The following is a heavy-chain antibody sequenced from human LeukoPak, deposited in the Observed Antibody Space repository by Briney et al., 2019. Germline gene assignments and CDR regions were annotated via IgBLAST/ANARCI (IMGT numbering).Heavy chain of an antibody. D-gene: IGHD5-18*01. J-gene: IGHJ4*02. V-gene: IGHV5-51*01. Sequence: PGESLKISCKGSRYSFTNYWIAWVRQMPGKGLEWMGIIHPADADTRYNPSFQGQVTISADKSISTAFLQWSSLKASDTAMYYCASPVGTSMAFDYWGQGTPVTVPS. CDR1: RYSFTNYW. CDR3: ASPVGTSMAFDY. CDR2: IHPADADT.